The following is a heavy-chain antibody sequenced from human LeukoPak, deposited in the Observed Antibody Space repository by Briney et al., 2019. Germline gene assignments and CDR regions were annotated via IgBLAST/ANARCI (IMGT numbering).Heavy chain of an antibody. CDR2: VSAYNGNT. D-gene: IGHD4-23*01. V-gene: IGHV1-18*01. Sequence: GASVKVSCKASDYTFTSYGISWVRQAPGQGLEWMGWVSAYNGNTNYAQKFQGRVTMTTDTSTSTAHMELRSLRSDDTAVYYCARQGYSGHSQGAADYWGQGTLVTVSS. J-gene: IGHJ4*02. CDR3: ARQGYSGHSQGAADY. CDR1: DYTFTSYG.